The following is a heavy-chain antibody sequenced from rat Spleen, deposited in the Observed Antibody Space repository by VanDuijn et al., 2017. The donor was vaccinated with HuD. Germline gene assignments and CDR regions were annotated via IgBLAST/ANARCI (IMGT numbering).Heavy chain of an antibody. V-gene: IGHV5-20*01. CDR1: GFTFSNYG. J-gene: IGHJ2*01. D-gene: IGHD1-11*01. CDR2: ISYDGGST. CDR3: TTDRGTTGAFDY. Sequence: EVQLVESGGGLVQPGRSMKLSCAASGFTFSNYGMAWVRQAPKKGLEWVAYISYDGGSTYYRDPVKGRFTISRDNAKSTLYLQMDSLRSEDTATYYCTTDRGTTGAFDYWGQGVMVTVSS.